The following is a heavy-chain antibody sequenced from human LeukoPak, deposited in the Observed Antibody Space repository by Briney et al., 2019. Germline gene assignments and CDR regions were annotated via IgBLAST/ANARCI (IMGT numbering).Heavy chain of an antibody. Sequence: PSETLSPTCAVYGASVSGYYWSWIRHPPGKGMEWIGEIKHSGSTNYNPSLKSRVTISVDTSKNQFSLKLSSVTAADTAVYYCARGGRDYGSGSYGYWGQGTLVTVSS. J-gene: IGHJ4*02. D-gene: IGHD3-10*01. CDR1: GASVSGYY. CDR3: ARGGRDYGSGSYGY. V-gene: IGHV4-34*01. CDR2: IKHSGST.